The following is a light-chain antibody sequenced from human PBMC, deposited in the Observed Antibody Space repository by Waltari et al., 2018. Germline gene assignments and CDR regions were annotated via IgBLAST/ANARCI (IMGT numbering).Light chain of an antibody. J-gene: IGKJ2*01. CDR3: QQYNNWPPMYT. CDR2: CAS. CDR1: QSVSSN. V-gene: IGKV3-15*01. Sequence: EIVMTQSPATLPVSPGERAPLSCRASQSVSSNLAWYQQKPGQAPRLLIYCASTRATGIPARFSGSGSGTEFTLTISSMQSEDFAVYYCQQYNNWPPMYTFGQGTKLEI.